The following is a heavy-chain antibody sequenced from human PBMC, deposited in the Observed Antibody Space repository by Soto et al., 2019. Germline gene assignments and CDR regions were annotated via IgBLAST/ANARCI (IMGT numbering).Heavy chain of an antibody. Sequence: SETLSLTCTVYGDSITNNHWWSWVRQPAGRGPELIGEIYHTGIANYNPSLEGRVAFSVDKSKNQLYLSLTSVTAADTAVYYCVSKLGPYYYGLDVWGQGTTVTVSS. J-gene: IGHJ6*02. CDR3: VSKLGPYYYGLDV. CDR2: IYHTGIA. D-gene: IGHD3-16*01. V-gene: IGHV4-4*02. CDR1: GDSITNNHW.